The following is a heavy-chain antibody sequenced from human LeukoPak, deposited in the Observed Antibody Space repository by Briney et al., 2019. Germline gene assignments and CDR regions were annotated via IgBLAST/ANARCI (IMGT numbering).Heavy chain of an antibody. D-gene: IGHD1-26*01. CDR1: GYTFTGYY. J-gene: IGHJ4*02. V-gene: IGHV1-2*02. CDR2: INPNSGGT. Sequence: ASVKVSCKASGYTFTGYYMHWVRQAPGQGLEWMGWINPNSGGTNYAQKFQGRVTMITDTSTSTAYMEVRSLRSDDTAVYYCAREESIGSYQFLHDNWGQGTLVTVSS. CDR3: AREESIGSYQFLHDN.